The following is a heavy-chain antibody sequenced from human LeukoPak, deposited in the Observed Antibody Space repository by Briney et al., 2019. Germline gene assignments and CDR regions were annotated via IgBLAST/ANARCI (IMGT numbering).Heavy chain of an antibody. D-gene: IGHD3-22*01. J-gene: IGHJ1*01. CDR3: AGAPLRTYYYDSSGYYPKYSQH. V-gene: IGHV3-48*03. CDR1: GFTFSIYE. CDR2: ISSNGSTI. Sequence: GGSLRLSCAASGFTFSIYEMNWVRQAPGKGLEWVSYISSNGSTIYYADSVKGRFTISRENAKNSLFLQMNSLRAEDTAVYYCAGAPLRTYYYDSSGYYPKYSQHWGQGTLVTVSS.